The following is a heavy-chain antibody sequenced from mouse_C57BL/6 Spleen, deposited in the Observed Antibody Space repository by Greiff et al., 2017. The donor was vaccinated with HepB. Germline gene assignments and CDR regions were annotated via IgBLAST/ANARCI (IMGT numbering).Heavy chain of an antibody. CDR1: GYTFTSYW. D-gene: IGHD1-1*01. CDR2: IYPGSGST. V-gene: IGHV1-55*01. CDR3: AREIITTVVADY. Sequence: VQLQQSGAELVKPGASVKMSCKASGYTFTSYWITWVKQRPGQGLEWIGDIYPGSGSTNYNEKFKSKATLTVDTSSSTAYMQLSSLTSEDSAVYYCAREIITTVVADYWGQGTTLTVSS. J-gene: IGHJ2*01.